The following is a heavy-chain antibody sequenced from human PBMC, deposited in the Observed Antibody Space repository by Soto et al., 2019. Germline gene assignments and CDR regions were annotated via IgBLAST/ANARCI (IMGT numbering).Heavy chain of an antibody. CDR1: GFTFSSYG. V-gene: IGHV3-30*18. D-gene: IGHD3-22*01. CDR3: AKGYYDSSGYYQSVSY. J-gene: IGHJ4*02. CDR2: ISYDGSNK. Sequence: PGGSLRLSCAASGFTFSSYGMHWVRQAPGKGLEWVAVISYDGSNKYYADSVKGRFTISRDNSKNTLYLQMNSLRAEDTAVYYCAKGYYDSSGYYQSVSYWGQGT.